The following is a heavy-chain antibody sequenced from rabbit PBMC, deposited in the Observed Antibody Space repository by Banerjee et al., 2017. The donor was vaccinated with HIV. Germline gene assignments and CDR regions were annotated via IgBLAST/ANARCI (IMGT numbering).Heavy chain of an antibody. V-gene: IGHV1S45*01. CDR2: INTSSGNT. D-gene: IGHD4-2*01. CDR3: ARGGYGGDSGATGL. J-gene: IGHJ4*01. Sequence: QEQLEESGGDLVKPEGSLTLTCTAFGFSFSSTYYMCWVRQAPGKGLELIACINTSSGNTVYASWAKGRFTISKTSSTTVTLQMTSLTAADTATYFCARGGYGGDSGATGLWGPGTLVTVS. CDR1: GFSFSSTYY.